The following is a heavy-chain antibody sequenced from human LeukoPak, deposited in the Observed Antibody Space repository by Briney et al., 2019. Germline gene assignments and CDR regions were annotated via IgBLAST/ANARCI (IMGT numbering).Heavy chain of an antibody. V-gene: IGHV4-31*03. Sequence: SETLSLTCTVSGGSISSGGYYWSWIRQHPGKGLEWIGYIYYSGSTYYNPSLKSRVTISVDTSKNQFSLKLSSVTAADTAVYHCARTRGYSGYDSPRFDYWGQGTLVTVSS. J-gene: IGHJ4*02. CDR1: GGSISSGGYY. CDR2: IYYSGST. CDR3: ARTRGYSGYDSPRFDY. D-gene: IGHD5-12*01.